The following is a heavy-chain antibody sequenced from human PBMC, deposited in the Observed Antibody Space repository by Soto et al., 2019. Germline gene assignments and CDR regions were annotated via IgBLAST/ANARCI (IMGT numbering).Heavy chain of an antibody. J-gene: IGHJ1*01. D-gene: IGHD6-13*01. Sequence: EVQLVESGGGLVQPGRSLRLSCAASGFTFDDYAMHWVWQVAGMGLEWVAGINWNSGSIGYGDSVKGRFAISRDNAKNSLHLQMNSLSAEDTAFYYCVKDESINWYSGHFRHWGQGTLVTVSS. V-gene: IGHV3-9*01. CDR2: INWNSGSI. CDR1: GFTFDDYA. CDR3: VKDESINWYSGHFRH.